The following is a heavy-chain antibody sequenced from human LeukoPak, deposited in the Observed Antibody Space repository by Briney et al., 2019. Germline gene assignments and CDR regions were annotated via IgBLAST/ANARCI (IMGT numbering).Heavy chain of an antibody. V-gene: IGHV4-59*12. D-gene: IGHD5-18*01. CDR1: GGSISTYY. J-gene: IGHJ3*02. CDR2: IYYTGST. CDR3: ARVDTAMAYDAFDI. Sequence: PSETLSLTCTVSGGSISTYYWSWIRQPPGKGLEWIGYIYYTGSTSYNPSLKSRVTMSLDTSKNQFSLKLSSVTAADTAVYYCARVDTAMAYDAFDIWGQGTMVTVSS.